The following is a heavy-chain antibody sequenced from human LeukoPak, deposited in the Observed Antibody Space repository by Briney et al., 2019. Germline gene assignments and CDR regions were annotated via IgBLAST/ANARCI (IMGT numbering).Heavy chain of an antibody. CDR2: TYYRSKWFN. D-gene: IGHD3-10*01. CDR1: GDSVSSNSAT. Sequence: SQTLSLTCATSGDSVSSNSATWNWIRQSPSRGLEWLGRTYYRSKWFNDYALSVKSRITINPDTSKNQFSLQLNSVTPEDTAVYYCASRNMASLTLDIWGQGTMVTVSS. V-gene: IGHV6-1*01. J-gene: IGHJ3*02. CDR3: ASRNMASLTLDI.